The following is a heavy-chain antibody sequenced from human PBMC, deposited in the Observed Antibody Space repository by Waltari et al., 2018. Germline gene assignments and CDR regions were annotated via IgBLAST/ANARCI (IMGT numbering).Heavy chain of an antibody. D-gene: IGHD5-12*01. V-gene: IGHV4-39*01. Sequence: QLQLQESGPGLVKPSETLSLTCTVSGGSISSSSYYWGWIRQPPGKGLEWIGSIYYRGSTYNNPSLKSRVTISVDTSKNQFSLKLSSVTAADTAVYYCARQYSGYDSNFYWGQGTLVTVSS. J-gene: IGHJ4*02. CDR1: GGSISSSSYY. CDR3: ARQYSGYDSNFY. CDR2: IYYRGST.